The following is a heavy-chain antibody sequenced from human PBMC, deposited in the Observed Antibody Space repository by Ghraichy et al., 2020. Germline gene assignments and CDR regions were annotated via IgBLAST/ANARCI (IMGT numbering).Heavy chain of an antibody. D-gene: IGHD3-16*02. V-gene: IGHV4-34*01. CDR3: ARGHNITFGGVIAPFDY. CDR1: GGSFSGYY. Sequence: SETLSLTCAVYGGSFSGYYWSWIRQPPGKGLEWIGEINHSGSTNYNPSLKSRVTISVDTSKNQFSLKLSSVTAADTAVYYCARGHNITFGGVIAPFDYWGQGTLVTVSS. CDR2: INHSGST. J-gene: IGHJ4*02.